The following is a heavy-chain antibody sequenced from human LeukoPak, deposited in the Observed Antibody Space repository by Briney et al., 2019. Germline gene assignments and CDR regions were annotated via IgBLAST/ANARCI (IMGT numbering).Heavy chain of an antibody. J-gene: IGHJ3*02. CDR3: ARDKGGLDAFDI. D-gene: IGHD2-15*01. Sequence: ASVKVSCKACGYTFTGYYMHWVRQGPGQGLEWMGWINPNSGGTNYSQKFQGRVTMTRDTSISTAYMELGRLRSDDTAVYYCARDKGGLDAFDIWGQGTMVTVSS. V-gene: IGHV1-2*02. CDR1: GYTFTGYY. CDR2: INPNSGGT.